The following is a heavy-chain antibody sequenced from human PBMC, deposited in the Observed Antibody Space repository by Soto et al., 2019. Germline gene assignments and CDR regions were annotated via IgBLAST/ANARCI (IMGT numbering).Heavy chain of an antibody. CDR1: GFTFSSYA. D-gene: IGHD2-2*01. Sequence: GGSLRLSCAASGFTFSSYAMSWVRQAPGKGLEWVSAISGSGGSTYYADSVKGRFTISRDNSKNTLYLQMNSLRAEDTAVYYCAKETGRGVPAGTKMPHYCHYYGMDFWGQGTTVTVSS. CDR3: AKETGRGVPAGTKMPHYCHYYGMDF. CDR2: ISGSGGST. J-gene: IGHJ6*02. V-gene: IGHV3-23*01.